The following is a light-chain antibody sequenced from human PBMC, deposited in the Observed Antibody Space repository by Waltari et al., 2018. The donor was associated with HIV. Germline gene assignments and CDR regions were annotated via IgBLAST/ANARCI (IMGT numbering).Light chain of an antibody. CDR1: QNISNY. CDR2: STS. V-gene: IGKV1-8*01. CDR3: QHSYDYPWT. Sequence: AIRMTQSPPSSPASTGDRVTITCRASQNISNYLAWYQQKPGRAPKLLIYSTSTLQSGVPPRFSGSGSGTEFALTIGCLQPEDAATYYCQHSYDYPWTFGEGTKVDIK. J-gene: IGKJ1*01.